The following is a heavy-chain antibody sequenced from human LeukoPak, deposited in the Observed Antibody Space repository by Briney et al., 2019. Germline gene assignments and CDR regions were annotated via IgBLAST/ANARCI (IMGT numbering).Heavy chain of an antibody. CDR1: GFTFSSYA. Sequence: GGSLRLSCAASGFTFSSYAMSWVRQAPGKGLEWVSGISWNSGSIGYADSVKGRFTISRDNAKNSLYLQMNSLRAEDMALYYCAKEGVATSFDYWGQGTLVTVSS. CDR3: AKEGVATSFDY. V-gene: IGHV3-9*03. D-gene: IGHD5-12*01. CDR2: ISWNSGSI. J-gene: IGHJ4*02.